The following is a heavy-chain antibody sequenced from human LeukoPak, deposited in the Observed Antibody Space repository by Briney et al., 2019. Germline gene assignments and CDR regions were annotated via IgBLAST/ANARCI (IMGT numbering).Heavy chain of an antibody. CDR3: ARDYYDSSGPYGHDAFDI. CDR1: GFTFSSYG. Sequence: PGGSLRLSCAASGFTFSSYGMHWVRQAPDKGLEWVAVIWYDGSNKYYADSVKGRFTISRDNSKNTLYLQMNSLRAEDTAVYYCARDYYDSSGPYGHDAFDIWGQGTMVTVSS. CDR2: IWYDGSNK. V-gene: IGHV3-33*01. J-gene: IGHJ3*02. D-gene: IGHD3-22*01.